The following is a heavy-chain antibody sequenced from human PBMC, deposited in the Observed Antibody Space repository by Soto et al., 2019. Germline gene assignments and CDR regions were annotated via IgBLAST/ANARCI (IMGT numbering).Heavy chain of an antibody. V-gene: IGHV3-23*01. D-gene: IGHD3-16*02. CDR2: ISGSGGST. CDR1: GFTFSSYA. J-gene: IGHJ4*02. Sequence: EVQLLESGGGLVQPGGSLRLSCAASGFTFSSYAMSWVRQAPGKGLEWVSAISGSGGSTYYADSGKGRFTISRDNSKNALYLQMNSLRAEDTAVYYCAKSPRVMITFGGVIVRAFDYWGQGTLVTVSS. CDR3: AKSPRVMITFGGVIVRAFDY.